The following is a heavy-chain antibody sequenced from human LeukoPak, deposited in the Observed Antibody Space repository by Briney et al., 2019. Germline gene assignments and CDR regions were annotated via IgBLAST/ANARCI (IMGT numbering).Heavy chain of an antibody. CDR2: ISSSSSTI. V-gene: IGHV3-48*04. Sequence: GGSLRLSCAASGFTFSSYSMNWVRQAPGKGLEWVSYISSSSSTIYYADSVKGRFTISRDNAKNSLYLQMNSLRAEDTAVYYCAREPVVDLWCFDLWGRGTLVTVSP. D-gene: IGHD3-22*01. CDR1: GFTFSSYS. CDR3: AREPVVDLWCFDL. J-gene: IGHJ2*01.